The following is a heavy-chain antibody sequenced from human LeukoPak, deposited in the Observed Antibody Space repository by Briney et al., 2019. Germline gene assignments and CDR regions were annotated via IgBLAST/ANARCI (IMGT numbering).Heavy chain of an antibody. D-gene: IGHD3-3*02. CDR2: ISWNSGSI. V-gene: IGHV3-9*03. Sequence: GRSLRLSCAASGFTFDNYAMHWVRQAPGKCLEWVSGISWNSGSIVYADSVKGRFTTSRDNAKNSLYLQMSSLRVEDLALYYCVKAPSQHFWSGYTYWYFDLWGRGTLVTVAS. CDR1: GFTFDNYA. J-gene: IGHJ2*01. CDR3: VKAPSQHFWSGYTYWYFDL.